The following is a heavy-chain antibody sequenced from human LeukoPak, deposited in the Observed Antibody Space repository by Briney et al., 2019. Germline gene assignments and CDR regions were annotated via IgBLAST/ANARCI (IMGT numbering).Heavy chain of an antibody. CDR2: INPHSGGT. V-gene: IGHV1-2*02. CDR3: ARGPQYCSDGSCYSYAFDI. CDR1: GYTFTGYY. J-gene: IGHJ3*02. Sequence: ASVEVSFKASGYTFTGYYMHWVRQAPGQGLEWMGWINPHSGGTNSAQMFQGRVTMTRDTSISTAYMELSRLRSDDTAVYYCARGPQYCSDGSCYSYAFDIWGQGTMVTVSS. D-gene: IGHD2-15*01.